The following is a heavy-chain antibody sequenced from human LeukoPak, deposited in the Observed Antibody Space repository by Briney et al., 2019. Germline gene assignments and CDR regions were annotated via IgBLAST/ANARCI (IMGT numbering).Heavy chain of an antibody. V-gene: IGHV4-59*01. J-gene: IGHJ6*02. Sequence: SETLSLTCAVYGGSFSGYYWSWIRQPPGKGLEWIGYIYYSGSTNYNPTLKSRVTISVDTSKNQFSLKLSSVTAADTAVYYCARVRSEGSGWYYYYYGMDVWGQGTTVTVSS. CDR1: GGSFSGYY. CDR2: IYYSGST. CDR3: ARVRSEGSGWYYYYYGMDV. D-gene: IGHD6-19*01.